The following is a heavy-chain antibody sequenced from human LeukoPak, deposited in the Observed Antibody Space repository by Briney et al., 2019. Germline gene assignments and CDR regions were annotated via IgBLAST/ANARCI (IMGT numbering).Heavy chain of an antibody. CDR3: ARDIYCSGGSCPPYFDY. Sequence: SETLSLTCTVSGGSISSYYWSWIRQPPGKGLEWIGYIYYSGSTNYNPSLKSRVTISVDTSKNQFSLKLSSVTAADTAVYYCARDIYCSGGSCPPYFDYWGQGTLVTVSS. J-gene: IGHJ4*02. V-gene: IGHV4-59*01. CDR2: IYYSGST. CDR1: GGSISSYY. D-gene: IGHD2-15*01.